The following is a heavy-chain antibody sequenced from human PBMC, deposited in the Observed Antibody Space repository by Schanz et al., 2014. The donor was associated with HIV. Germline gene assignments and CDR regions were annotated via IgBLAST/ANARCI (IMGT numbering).Heavy chain of an antibody. CDR2: LSGGNDDT. J-gene: IGHJ6*02. CDR1: GFTFSDYA. Sequence: EVQLLESGGGLVRPGGFLRLSCVASGFTFSDYAMSWVRQAPGKGPEWVSALSGGNDDTFYADYADSVKGRFTISRDNSKNTLYLQMNSLRAEDTAVYYCAKDNYDFWSGYPLDGMDVWGQGTTVTVSS. CDR3: AKDNYDFWSGYPLDGMDV. D-gene: IGHD3-3*01. V-gene: IGHV3-23*01.